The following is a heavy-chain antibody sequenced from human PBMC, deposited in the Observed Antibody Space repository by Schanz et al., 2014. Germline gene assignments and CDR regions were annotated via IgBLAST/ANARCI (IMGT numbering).Heavy chain of an antibody. Sequence: EVQLVESGGGLVQPGGSLRLSCAASGLTFSNHAMSWVRQAPGKGLEWVSAISGSGDNTFYADSVRGRFTISRDNSKNTLYLEMNSVRAEDTAMYYCVSAYGEFLDHWGQGTLVTVSS. J-gene: IGHJ4*02. CDR2: ISGSGDNT. V-gene: IGHV3-23*04. CDR3: VSAYGEFLDH. CDR1: GLTFSNHA. D-gene: IGHD4-17*01.